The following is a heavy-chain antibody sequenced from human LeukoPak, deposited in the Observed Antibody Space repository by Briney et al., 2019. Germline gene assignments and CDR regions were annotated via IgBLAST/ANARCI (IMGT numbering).Heavy chain of an antibody. J-gene: IGHJ4*02. V-gene: IGHV1-2*02. CDR3: AGDMGIQMRFFDY. CDR1: GYTFTGYY. D-gene: IGHD3-10*01. CDR2: INPNSGGT. Sequence: ASVKVSCKASGYTFTGYYMHWVRQAPGQGLEWMGWINPNSGGTNYAQKFQGRVTMTRDTSISTAYMELSRLRSDDTAVYYCAGDMGIQMRFFDYWGQGTLVTVSS.